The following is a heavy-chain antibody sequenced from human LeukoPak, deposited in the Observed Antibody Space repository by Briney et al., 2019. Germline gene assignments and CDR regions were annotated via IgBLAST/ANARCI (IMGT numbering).Heavy chain of an antibody. CDR1: GFTFDDYA. CDR3: AKLRRYYYDSTGYSDY. D-gene: IGHD3-22*01. J-gene: IGHJ4*02. CDR2: VSSSAGST. V-gene: IGHV3-23*01. Sequence: PGGPLRLSCAASGFTFDDYAMHWVRQAPGKGLEWVSSVSSSAGSTSYADSVKGRFTISRDNSKNTLYLQMKSLRAEDTAVYFCAKLRRYYYDSTGYSDYWGQGTLVTVSS.